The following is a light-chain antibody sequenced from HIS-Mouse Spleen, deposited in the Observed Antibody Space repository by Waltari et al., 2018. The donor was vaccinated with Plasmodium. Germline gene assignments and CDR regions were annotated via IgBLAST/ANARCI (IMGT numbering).Light chain of an antibody. CDR1: SSDVGGYNY. CDR3: CSYAGSYTHV. CDR2: DVS. V-gene: IGLV2-11*01. J-gene: IGLJ1*01. Sequence: LTQPRSVSGSPGQSVTISCTGTSSDVGGYNYVSWYQQHPGKAPKLMIYDVSKRPSGVPDRFSGSKSGNTASLTISGLQAEDEADYYCCSYAGSYTHVFGTGTKVTVL.